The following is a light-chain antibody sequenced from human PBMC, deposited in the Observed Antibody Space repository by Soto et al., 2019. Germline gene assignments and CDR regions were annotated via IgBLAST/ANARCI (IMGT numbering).Light chain of an antibody. J-gene: IGLJ2*01. CDR1: SSDVGGYNY. CDR2: EVS. Sequence: QSALTQPASVSGSPGQSITISCTGTSSDVGGYNYVSWYQQHPGKAPKLMIYEVSNRPSGVSNRFSGSKSGNTASLTISGLQAVDEADYYCNSYTSSSTLVFGGGTKLTVL. V-gene: IGLV2-14*01. CDR3: NSYTSSSTLV.